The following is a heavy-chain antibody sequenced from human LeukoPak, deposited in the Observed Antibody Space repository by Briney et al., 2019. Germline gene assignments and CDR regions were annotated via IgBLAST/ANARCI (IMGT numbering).Heavy chain of an antibody. CDR2: ISYDGSNK. CDR3: AKDFGWYWSVSKLQH. V-gene: IGHV3-30*18. CDR1: GFTFSSYG. D-gene: IGHD6-19*01. J-gene: IGHJ1*01. Sequence: EPGRSLRLSCAASGFTFSSYGMHWVRQAPGKGLEWVAVISYDGSNKYYADSVKGRFTISRDNSKNTLYLQMNSLRAEDTAVYYCAKDFGWYWSVSKLQHWGQGTLVTVSS.